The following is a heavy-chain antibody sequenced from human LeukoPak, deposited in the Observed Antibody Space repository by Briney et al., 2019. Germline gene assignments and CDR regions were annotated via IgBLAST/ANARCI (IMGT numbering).Heavy chain of an antibody. Sequence: GGSLRLSCAASGFTFSAYGMHWVRQTPGKGPEWVAYMEDDGSKEYYADSVKGRFTISRDNFKNTMYLQMNSLRAEDSALYYCAKDVRAGTIGGGLGPDYWGQGTLVTVSS. CDR2: MEDDGSKE. J-gene: IGHJ4*02. CDR1: GFTFSAYG. V-gene: IGHV3-30*02. D-gene: IGHD1-1*01. CDR3: AKDVRAGTIGGGLGPDY.